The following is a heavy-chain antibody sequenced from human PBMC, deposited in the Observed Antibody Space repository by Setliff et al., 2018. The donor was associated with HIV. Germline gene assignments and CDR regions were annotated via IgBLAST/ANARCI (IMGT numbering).Heavy chain of an antibody. CDR1: GGTFSNYG. J-gene: IGHJ3*02. Sequence: ASVKVSCKASGGTFSNYGMSWVRQAPGQGLEWMGIIYPSGGSTSYAQKFQGRVTMTRDTSTSTVYMELSSLRSEDTAVYYCARESPDSSGYYRAFDIWGQGTMVT. CDR3: ARESPDSSGYYRAFDI. CDR2: IYPSGGST. D-gene: IGHD3-22*01. V-gene: IGHV1-46*01.